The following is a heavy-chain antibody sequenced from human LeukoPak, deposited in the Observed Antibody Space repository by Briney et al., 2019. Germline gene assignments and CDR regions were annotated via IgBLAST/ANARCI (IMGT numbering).Heavy chain of an antibody. Sequence: AGGSLRLFCAASGFTFSSYGMHWVRQAPGKGLEWVAVIWYDGSNKYYADSVKGRFTISRDNSKNTLYLQMNSLRAEDTAVYYCARDSGDYYGMDVWGQGTTVTVSS. V-gene: IGHV3-33*01. CDR1: GFTFSSYG. CDR2: IWYDGSNK. J-gene: IGHJ6*02. CDR3: ARDSGDYYGMDV. D-gene: IGHD7-27*01.